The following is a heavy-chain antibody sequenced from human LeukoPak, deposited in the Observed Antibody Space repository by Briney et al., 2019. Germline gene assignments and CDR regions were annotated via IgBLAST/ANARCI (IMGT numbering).Heavy chain of an antibody. CDR2: IKSDGST. J-gene: IGHJ5*02. CDR1: GFTLSSYW. D-gene: IGHD3-10*01. CDR3: ARAVTYFYGSVTYDWFDP. Sequence: GGSLRLSCAASGFTLSSYWMHWVRQTPGKGLVWVSRIKSDGSTIYADSVKGRFTISRDNAKNTLYLPMNSLRAEDTAIYYCARAVTYFYGSVTYDWFDPWGQGTLVTVSS. V-gene: IGHV3-74*01.